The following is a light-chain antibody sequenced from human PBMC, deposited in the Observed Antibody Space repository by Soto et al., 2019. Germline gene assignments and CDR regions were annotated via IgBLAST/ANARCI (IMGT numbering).Light chain of an antibody. CDR3: SSHTTTSALDI. Sequence: QSVLTQPASVSGSPGQSITISCTGTSSDVCVFNFFSWYKQHPGKAPNLLFYVFSIRLSGFFVRFSGSKFGNTASLTFFGLQAEDEDDYHCSSHTTTSALDIFGGGTKVTVL. V-gene: IGLV2-14*01. CDR1: SSDVCVFNF. J-gene: IGLJ2*01. CDR2: VFS.